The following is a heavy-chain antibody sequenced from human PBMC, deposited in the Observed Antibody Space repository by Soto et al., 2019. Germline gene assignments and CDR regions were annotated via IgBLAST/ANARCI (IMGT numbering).Heavy chain of an antibody. Sequence: QLQLQESGPGLGKPSETLSLTCTVSGGSISSSSYYWGWIRQPPGKGLEWIGSIYYSGSTYYNPTLKSRVTISVDTSKNQFSLKLSSVTAEDTAVYYCASRYSGYEENWFDPWGQGTLVTVSS. CDR2: IYYSGST. V-gene: IGHV4-39*01. D-gene: IGHD5-12*01. CDR3: ASRYSGYEENWFDP. CDR1: GGSISSSSYY. J-gene: IGHJ5*02.